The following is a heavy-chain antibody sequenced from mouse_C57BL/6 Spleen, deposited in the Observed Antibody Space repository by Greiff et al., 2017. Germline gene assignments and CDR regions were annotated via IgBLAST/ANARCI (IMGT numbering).Heavy chain of an antibody. V-gene: IGHV1-59*01. CDR2: IDPSDSYT. Sequence: VQLQQPGAELVRPGTSVKLSCKASGYTFTSYWMHWVKQRPGQGLEWIGVIDPSDSYTNYNQKFKGKATLTVDTSSSTAYMQLSSLTSEDSAVYYCARSTVVATRNFDVWGTGTTVTVSS. J-gene: IGHJ1*03. D-gene: IGHD1-1*01. CDR3: ARSTVVATRNFDV. CDR1: GYTFTSYW.